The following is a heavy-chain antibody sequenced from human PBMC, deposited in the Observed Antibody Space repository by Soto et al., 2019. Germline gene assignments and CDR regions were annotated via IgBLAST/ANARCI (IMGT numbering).Heavy chain of an antibody. CDR2: IYIGGST. CDR1: GFTVSSNY. D-gene: IGHD3-10*01. CDR3: ARFRMNFYGSGSYGSSYFDY. J-gene: IGHJ4*02. Sequence: EVQLVESGGGLVQPGGSLRLSCAASGFTVSSNYMTWVRQAPGKGLEWVSVIYIGGSTYYADSVKGRFTISRDISKNTLYLQMNSLRAEDTAVYYCARFRMNFYGSGSYGSSYFDYWGQGTLVTVSS. V-gene: IGHV3-66*01.